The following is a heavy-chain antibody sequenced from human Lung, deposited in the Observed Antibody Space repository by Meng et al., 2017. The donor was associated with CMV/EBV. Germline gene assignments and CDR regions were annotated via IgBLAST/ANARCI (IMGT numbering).Heavy chain of an antibody. CDR2: IKQDGSEK. CDR3: ARTLRTPDY. D-gene: IGHD5/OR15-5a*01. J-gene: IGHJ4*02. CDR1: GFTFSTSW. V-gene: IGHV3-7*01. Sequence: GGSLRLSCAASGFTFSTSWMSWVRQAPGKGLEWVASIKQDGSEKYYVDSVKGRFTISRDNAKNSLYLQMNSLRAEDTAVYYCARTLRTPDYWGQGTLVTVS.